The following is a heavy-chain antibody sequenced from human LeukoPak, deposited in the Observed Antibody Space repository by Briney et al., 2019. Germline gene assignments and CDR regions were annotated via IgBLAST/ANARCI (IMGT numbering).Heavy chain of an antibody. V-gene: IGHV3-66*01. CDR3: ARDRDWNSGFDY. CDR2: IYSGGNT. J-gene: IGHJ4*02. D-gene: IGHD1-7*01. Sequence: GGSLRLSCAASGFTVISNYMSWVRQAPGKGLEWVSVIYSGGNTYYADSVEGRFTISRDNPKNSLYLQMNSLRADDTAVYYCARDRDWNSGFDYWGQGTLVTVSS. CDR1: GFTVISNY.